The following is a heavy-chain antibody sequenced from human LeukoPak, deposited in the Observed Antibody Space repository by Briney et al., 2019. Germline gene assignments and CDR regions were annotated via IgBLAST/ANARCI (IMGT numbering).Heavy chain of an antibody. Sequence: PSETLSLTCIVSGGSISSGRYYWSWIRQPPGKGLEWIGYIYYSGSTNYNPSLKSRVTISVDTSKNQFSLKLSSVTAADTAVYYCARGVGSGWYDNWFDPWGQGTLVTVSS. V-gene: IGHV4-61*01. CDR2: IYYSGST. CDR1: GGSISSGRYY. D-gene: IGHD6-19*01. J-gene: IGHJ5*02. CDR3: ARGVGSGWYDNWFDP.